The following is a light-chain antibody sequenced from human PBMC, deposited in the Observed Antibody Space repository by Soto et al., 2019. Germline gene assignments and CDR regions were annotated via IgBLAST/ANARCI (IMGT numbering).Light chain of an antibody. CDR2: RNS. CDR1: SSNIGSNY. V-gene: IGLV1-47*01. Sequence: QSALTQPPSASGTPGQRVTISCSGSSSNIGSNYVYWYQQLPGTVPQLLIYRNSERPSGVPDRFSGSKSGTSASLAISGLLSEDEADYYCAAWDDSLSGVVFGGGTQLTVL. CDR3: AAWDDSLSGVV. J-gene: IGLJ2*01.